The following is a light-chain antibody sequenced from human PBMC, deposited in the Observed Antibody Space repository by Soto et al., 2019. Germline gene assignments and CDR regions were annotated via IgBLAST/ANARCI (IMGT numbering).Light chain of an antibody. CDR3: SSYTSSITLV. J-gene: IGLJ2*01. CDR1: SSDIGGYNY. V-gene: IGLV2-14*01. Sequence: QSALTQPASVSGSHGQSITISCTGTSSDIGGYNYVSWYQQHPGKAPKLMIYDVSNRPSGVSNRFSGSKSGNTASLTLSGLQAEDEADYYCSSYTSSITLVFGGGTKLTVL. CDR2: DVS.